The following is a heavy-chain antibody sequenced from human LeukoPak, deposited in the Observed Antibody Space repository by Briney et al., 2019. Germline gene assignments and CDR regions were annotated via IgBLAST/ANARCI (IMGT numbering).Heavy chain of an antibody. Sequence: PGGSLRLSCAASRFTFSSYWMSRVRQAPGKGLEWVANIKQDGSEKYYVDSVRGRFTISRDNAKNSLYLQMNSLRAEDTAVYYCARAVGNSGNDYWGQGTLVTVSS. V-gene: IGHV3-7*04. CDR2: IKQDGSEK. J-gene: IGHJ4*02. CDR1: RFTFSSYW. D-gene: IGHD4-23*01. CDR3: ARAVGNSGNDY.